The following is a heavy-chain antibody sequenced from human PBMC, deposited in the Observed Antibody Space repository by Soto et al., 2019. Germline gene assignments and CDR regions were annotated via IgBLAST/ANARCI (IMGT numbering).Heavy chain of an antibody. Sequence: EAQLVESGGGLVQPGGSLRRSCAASGFTFSRYSINWVRQAPGKGLEGISYISSSSSTIYYADSVQGRFTISRDNARNSLYLQMNSIRDEDTAMYYCARDSTPGWHFDYWGQGALVTVSS. CDR1: GFTFSRYS. D-gene: IGHD6-19*01. J-gene: IGHJ4*02. CDR2: ISSSSSTI. CDR3: ARDSTPGWHFDY. V-gene: IGHV3-48*02.